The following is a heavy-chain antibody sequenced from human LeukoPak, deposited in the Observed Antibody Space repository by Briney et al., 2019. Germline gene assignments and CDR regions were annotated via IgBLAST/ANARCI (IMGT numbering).Heavy chain of an antibody. D-gene: IGHD6-19*01. Sequence: SETLSLTCTVSGGSISRYYWSWIRQPPGKGLEWIGYILYSGSTNYNPSLKSRVTISLDTSKNQFSLKLTSVTAADTALYYCARAAVAGHGDLDYWGQGTQVTVSS. V-gene: IGHV4-59*01. CDR1: GGSISRYY. CDR3: ARAAVAGHGDLDY. J-gene: IGHJ4*02. CDR2: ILYSGST.